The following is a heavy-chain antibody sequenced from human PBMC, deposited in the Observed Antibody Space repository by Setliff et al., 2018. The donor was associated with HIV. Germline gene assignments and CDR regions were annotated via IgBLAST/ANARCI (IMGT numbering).Heavy chain of an antibody. D-gene: IGHD3-10*01. Sequence: PSETLSLTCGVFRGPFSGYFWSWIRQSPGRGLEWIGEINFSGTTNYNPSLKSRVTISIDTSKEWFSLKLNTVTAADTAMYYCALLAVPFIEGTISPLWGQGSLVTVS. CDR1: RGPFSGYF. CDR2: INFSGTT. CDR3: ALLAVPFIEGTISPL. J-gene: IGHJ4*02. V-gene: IGHV4-34*01.